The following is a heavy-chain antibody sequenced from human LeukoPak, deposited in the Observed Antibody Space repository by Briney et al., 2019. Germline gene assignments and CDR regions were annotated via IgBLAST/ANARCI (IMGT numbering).Heavy chain of an antibody. CDR1: GGTFSSYA. Sequence: ASVKVSCKASGGTFSSYAISWVRQAPGQGLEWMGGIIPIFGTANCAQKFQGRVTITADESTSTAYMELSSLRSEDTAVYYCARQTPYYDYGDRYFDYWGQGTLVTVSS. CDR2: IIPIFGTA. V-gene: IGHV1-69*13. J-gene: IGHJ4*02. D-gene: IGHD4-17*01. CDR3: ARQTPYYDYGDRYFDY.